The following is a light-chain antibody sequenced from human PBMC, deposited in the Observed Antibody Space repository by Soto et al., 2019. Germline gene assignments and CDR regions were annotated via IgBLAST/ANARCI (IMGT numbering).Light chain of an antibody. Sequence: SYELTQPPSVSVAPGQTVRITCGGNNIDIKSEHWYQQKQGQAPVLILYDDGDRTPGIPQRYSGSKSGNTATLTTSRVEAGDEADYYCELGDTTTPWIFGGGTKLTVL. V-gene: IGLV3-21*02. CDR1: NIDIKS. CDR2: DDG. CDR3: ELGDTTTPWI. J-gene: IGLJ2*01.